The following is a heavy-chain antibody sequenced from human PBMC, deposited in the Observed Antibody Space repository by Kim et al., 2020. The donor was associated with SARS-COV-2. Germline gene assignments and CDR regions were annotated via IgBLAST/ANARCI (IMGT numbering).Heavy chain of an antibody. D-gene: IGHD3-10*01. V-gene: IGHV1-18*01. CDR3: ARDRGVLLWFGELPDNNWFDP. CDR2: ISAYNGNT. Sequence: ASVKVSCKASGYTFTSYGISWVRQAPGQGLEWMGWISAYNGNTNYAQKLQGRVTMTTDTSTSTAYMELRSLGSDDTAVYYCARDRGVLLWFGELPDNNWFDPWGQGTLVTVSS. CDR1: GYTFTSYG. J-gene: IGHJ5*02.